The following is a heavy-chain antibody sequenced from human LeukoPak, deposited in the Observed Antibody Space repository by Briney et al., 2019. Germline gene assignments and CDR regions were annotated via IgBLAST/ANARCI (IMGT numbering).Heavy chain of an antibody. Sequence: GASVKVSCKASGGTFSSYAISWVRQAPGQGLEWMGGTIPIFGTTNYAQKFQGRVTITADESTSTVYMELSSLRSEDTAVYYCASANSSSWSDFDYWGQGTLVTVSS. J-gene: IGHJ4*02. CDR2: TIPIFGTT. CDR1: GGTFSSYA. V-gene: IGHV1-69*13. D-gene: IGHD6-13*01. CDR3: ASANSSSWSDFDY.